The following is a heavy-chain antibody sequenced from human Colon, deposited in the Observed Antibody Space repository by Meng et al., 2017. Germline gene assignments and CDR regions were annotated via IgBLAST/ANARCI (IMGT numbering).Heavy chain of an antibody. D-gene: IGHD4-11*01. CDR3: ARDMLFRYSDFADFDY. V-gene: IGHV3-33*01. Sequence: QVQLVESGGGVVQPGRSLRLSCAASGFTFSSYGMNWVRQAPGKGLEWVAVIGYDGSHAYYADSVKGRFTISRDNSKNTLYLQLSNLRAEDTAVYYCARDMLFRYSDFADFDYWGQGTLVTVSS. CDR1: GFTFSSYG. CDR2: IGYDGSHA. J-gene: IGHJ4*02.